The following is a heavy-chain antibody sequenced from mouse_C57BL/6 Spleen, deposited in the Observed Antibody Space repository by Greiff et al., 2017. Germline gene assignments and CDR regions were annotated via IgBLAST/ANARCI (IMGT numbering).Heavy chain of an antibody. Sequence: EVQRVESGGGLVKPGGSLKLSCAASGFTFSDYGMHWVRQAPEKGLEWVAYISSGSSTIYYADTVKGRFTISRDNAKNTLFLQMTSLRSEDTAMYYCARGSIYDGYYGAYWGQGTLVTVSA. CDR1: GFTFSDYG. CDR3: ARGSIYDGYYGAY. V-gene: IGHV5-17*01. CDR2: ISSGSSTI. D-gene: IGHD2-3*01. J-gene: IGHJ3*01.